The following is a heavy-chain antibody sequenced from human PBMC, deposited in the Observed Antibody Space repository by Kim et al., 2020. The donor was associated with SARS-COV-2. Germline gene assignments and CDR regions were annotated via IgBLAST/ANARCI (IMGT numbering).Heavy chain of an antibody. J-gene: IGHJ6*02. D-gene: IGHD3-9*01. CDR2: IYTSGST. CDR1: GGSISSGSYY. CDR3: AREHYDILTGYPQTAIDGMDV. V-gene: IGHV4-61*02. Sequence: SETLSLTCTVSGGSISSGSYYWSWIRQPAGKGLEWIGRIYTSGSTNYNPSLKSRVTISVDTSKNQFSLKLSSVTAADTAVYYCAREHYDILTGYPQTAIDGMDVWGQGTTVTVSS.